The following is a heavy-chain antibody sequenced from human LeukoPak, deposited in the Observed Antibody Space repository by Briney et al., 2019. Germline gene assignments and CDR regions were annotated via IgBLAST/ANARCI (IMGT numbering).Heavy chain of an antibody. Sequence: SVKVSCKASGGTFSSYAISWVRQAPGQRLEWMGGIIPIFGTANYAQKFQGRVTITADESTSTAYMELSSLRSEDTAVYYCARDLAITIFGVVIRTDAFDIWGQGTMVTVSS. CDR1: GGTFSSYA. V-gene: IGHV1-69*13. CDR3: ARDLAITIFGVVIRTDAFDI. D-gene: IGHD3-3*01. CDR2: IIPIFGTA. J-gene: IGHJ3*02.